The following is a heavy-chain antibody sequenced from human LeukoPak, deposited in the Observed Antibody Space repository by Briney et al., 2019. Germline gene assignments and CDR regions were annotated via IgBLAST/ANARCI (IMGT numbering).Heavy chain of an antibody. V-gene: IGHV4-39*07. D-gene: IGHD4-17*01. CDR3: ARGPVSPRFFYGDSDDY. J-gene: IGHJ4*02. CDR2: INHSGST. CDR1: GGSISSGGYY. Sequence: PSETLSLTCTVSGGSISSGGYYWSWIRQPPGKGLEWIGEINHSGSTNYNPSLKSRVTISVDTSKNQFSLKLSSVTAADTAVYYCARGPVSPRFFYGDSDDYWGQGTLVTVSS.